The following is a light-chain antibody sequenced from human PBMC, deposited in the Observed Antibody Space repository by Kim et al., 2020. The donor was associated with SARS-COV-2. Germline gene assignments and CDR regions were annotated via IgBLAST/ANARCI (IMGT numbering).Light chain of an antibody. V-gene: IGLV1-44*01. J-gene: IGLJ2*01. CDR1: TSNIETNT. Sequence: QRVSSSCSGSTSNIETNTVNWYQQLPGAAPKLLIHTNNQRPSGVPDRFSGSRFGTSASLTISGLQSEDEADYFCAAWDDSPDGYVVFGGGTQLTVL. CDR2: TNN. CDR3: AAWDDSPDGYVV.